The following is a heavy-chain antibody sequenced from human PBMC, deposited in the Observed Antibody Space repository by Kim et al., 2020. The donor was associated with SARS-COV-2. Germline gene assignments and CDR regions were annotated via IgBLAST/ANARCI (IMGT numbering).Heavy chain of an antibody. D-gene: IGHD5-12*01. Sequence: GGSLRLSCAASGFTFSGSAMHWVRQASGKGLEWVGRIRSKANSYATAYAASVKGRFTISRDDSKNTAYLQMNSLKTEDTAVYYCTVSGPAPSNAFDIWGQGTMVTVSS. CDR2: IRSKANSYAT. J-gene: IGHJ3*02. CDR3: TVSGPAPSNAFDI. V-gene: IGHV3-73*01. CDR1: GFTFSGSA.